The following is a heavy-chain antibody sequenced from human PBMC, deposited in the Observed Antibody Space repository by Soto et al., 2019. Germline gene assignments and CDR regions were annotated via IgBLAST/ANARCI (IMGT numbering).Heavy chain of an antibody. CDR2: IYTSGST. Sequence: PSETLSLTCTVSGGSISSYYWSWIRQPAGKGLEWIGRIYTSGSTNYNPSLKSRVTMSVDTSKNQFSLKLSPVTAADTAVYYCASSGYDSSGYYYESGYWGQGTLVTVSS. V-gene: IGHV4-4*07. CDR3: ASSGYDSSGYYYESGY. CDR1: GGSISSYY. J-gene: IGHJ4*02. D-gene: IGHD3-22*01.